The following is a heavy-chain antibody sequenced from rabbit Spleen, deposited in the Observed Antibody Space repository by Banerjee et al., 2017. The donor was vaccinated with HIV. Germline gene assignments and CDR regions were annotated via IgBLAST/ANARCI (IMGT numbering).Heavy chain of an antibody. J-gene: IGHJ5*01. D-gene: IGHD2-1*01. CDR3: ARDFIAGGDGYDCLDL. Sequence: QQLEESGGGLVKPGASLTLTCTASGFSFSSGYDMCWVRQAPGKGLEWIACIYTGSGSTYYASWAKGRFTISKTSSTTVTLQMTSLTAADTATYFCARDFIAGGDGYDCLDLWGPGTLVTVS. CDR2: IYTGSGST. CDR1: GFSFSSGYD. V-gene: IGHV1S40*01.